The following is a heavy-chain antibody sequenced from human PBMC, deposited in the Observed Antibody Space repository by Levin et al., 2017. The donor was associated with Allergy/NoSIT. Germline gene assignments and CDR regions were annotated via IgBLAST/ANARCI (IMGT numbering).Heavy chain of an antibody. CDR2: IRSKTGGGRT. CDR1: GFTVGDFG. Sequence: GESLKISCPGSGFTVGDFGMSWFRQAPGKGLEWVGFIRSKTGGGRTGYAASVEGRFTISTDDSKNIAYLQMNSLKTEDTAIYYCIRGGYGTVLDYWGQGTLVTVSS. J-gene: IGHJ4*02. CDR3: IRGGYGTVLDY. D-gene: IGHD4-17*01. V-gene: IGHV3-49*03.